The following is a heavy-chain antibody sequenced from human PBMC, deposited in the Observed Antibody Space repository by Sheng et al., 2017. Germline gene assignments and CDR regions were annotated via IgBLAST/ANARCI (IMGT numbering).Heavy chain of an antibody. J-gene: IGHJ6*02. V-gene: IGHV3-30*18. CDR3: AKTLPADYYGMDV. Sequence: QVQLVESGGGVVQPGRSLRLSCAASGFTFSSYGMHWVRQAPGKGLEWVAVISYDGSNKYYADSVKGRFTISRDNSKNTLYLQMNSLRAEDTAVYYCAKTLPADYYGMDVWGQGTTVTVSS. CDR2: ISYDGSNK. CDR1: GFTFSSYG.